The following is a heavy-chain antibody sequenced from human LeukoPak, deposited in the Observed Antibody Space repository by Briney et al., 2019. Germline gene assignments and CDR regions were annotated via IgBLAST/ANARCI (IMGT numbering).Heavy chain of an antibody. CDR2: ISSSSSTI. V-gene: IGHV3-48*01. CDR1: GFTFSSYS. CDR3: ARDGSALDY. J-gene: IGHJ4*02. Sequence: GGSLRLSCAASGFTFSSYSMNWVRQAPGKGLEWVSYISSSSSTIYYADSVKGRFTISRDNSKNTLYLQMSSLRAEDTAVYYCARDGSALDYWGQGTLVTVSS.